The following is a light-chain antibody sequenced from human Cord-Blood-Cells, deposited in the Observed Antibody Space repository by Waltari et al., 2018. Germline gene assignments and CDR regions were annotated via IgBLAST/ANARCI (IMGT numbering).Light chain of an antibody. Sequence: DIQMTQSPSSLSALAGDRVNITCRASQGISNYFGWYQQKPGKVPRLLIYAASTLQSGVRSRFSGSGSGTDFTLTISSLQPEDVATYYCQKYNSAPFTFGPGTKVDIK. CDR1: QGISNY. V-gene: IGKV1-27*01. J-gene: IGKJ3*01. CDR2: AAS. CDR3: QKYNSAPFT.